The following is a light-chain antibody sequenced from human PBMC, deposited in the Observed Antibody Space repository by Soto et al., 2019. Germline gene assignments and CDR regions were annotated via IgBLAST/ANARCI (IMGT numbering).Light chain of an antibody. CDR3: QQRYVWLT. Sequence: ETVMTQSPATLSVSPGERATLSCRASQSVNSNLAWYQQKLGQAPRVLIYGASNRATGTPARFSGSGSGTDFTLTISSLEPEDSAVYYCQQRYVWLTFGGGTKVDIK. V-gene: IGKV3-11*01. J-gene: IGKJ4*01. CDR2: GAS. CDR1: QSVNSN.